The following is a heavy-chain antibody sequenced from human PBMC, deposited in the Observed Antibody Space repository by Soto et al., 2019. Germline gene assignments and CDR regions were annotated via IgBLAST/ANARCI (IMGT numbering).Heavy chain of an antibody. V-gene: IGHV3-30-3*01. D-gene: IGHD3-10*01. J-gene: IGHJ5*02. CDR2: ISYDGSNK. CDR1: GFTFSSYA. Sequence: GGSLRLSCAASGFTFSSYAMHWVRQAPGKGLEWVAVISYDGSNKYYADSVKGRFTISRDNSKNTLYLQMNSLRAEDTAVYYCARDRMARGVIINWFDPWGQGTLVTVSS. CDR3: ARDRMARGVIINWFDP.